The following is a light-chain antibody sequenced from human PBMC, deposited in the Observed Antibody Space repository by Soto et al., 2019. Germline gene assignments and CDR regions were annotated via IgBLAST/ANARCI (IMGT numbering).Light chain of an antibody. Sequence: QSALTQPRSVSGSPGQSVTISCTGTSSDVGGYNYVSWYQQHPGKAPKLMIYDVSKRPSGVPDRFSGSKSCNTASLTISGLQAEDEADYYCCSFAGSYTWVFGGGTMLTVL. V-gene: IGLV2-11*01. J-gene: IGLJ2*01. CDR2: DVS. CDR3: CSFAGSYTWV. CDR1: SSDVGGYNY.